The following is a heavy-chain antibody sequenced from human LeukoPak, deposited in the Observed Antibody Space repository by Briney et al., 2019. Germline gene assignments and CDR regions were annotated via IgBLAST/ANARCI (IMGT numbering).Heavy chain of an antibody. J-gene: IGHJ4*02. CDR1: GGSMSDYY. CDR3: ARHRYVGRLSPFDY. CDR2: IHTSGTT. Sequence: PSETLSLTWTVSGGSMSDYYWSFIRQSAGTGLEWLGRIHTSGTTWYNPSLKSRVTLSVDASKNQFSLGLTSVTAADTAVYYCARHRYVGRLSPFDYWGQGTLVTVSS. D-gene: IGHD3-9*01. V-gene: IGHV4-4*07.